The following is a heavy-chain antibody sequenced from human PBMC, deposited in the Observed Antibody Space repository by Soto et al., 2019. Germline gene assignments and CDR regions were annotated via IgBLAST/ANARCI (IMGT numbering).Heavy chain of an antibody. CDR1: GFTVSSNY. J-gene: IGHJ4*02. Sequence: EVQLVETGGGLIQPGGSLRLSCAASGFTVSSNYMSWVRQAPGQGLEWVSFIYSGGRTYYADSVKGRFTISRDNSKNTLYLQMNRLSAEDTAVYYCAREAISSDYFDYWGQGTLVIVSS. CDR3: AREAISSDYFDY. V-gene: IGHV3-53*02. D-gene: IGHD3-22*01. CDR2: IYSGGRT.